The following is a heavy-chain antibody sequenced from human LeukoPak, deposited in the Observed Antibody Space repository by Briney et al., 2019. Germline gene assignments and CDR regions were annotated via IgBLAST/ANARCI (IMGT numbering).Heavy chain of an antibody. V-gene: IGHV3-53*01. CDR2: IYSDGTA. Sequence: GGSLRLSCAASGFXFSNNRISWVRQAPGKGLEWLSVIYSDGTAYYADSVKGRFTISRDNSKSTLYLQMNSLRADDTAVYYCVRDLTWGQGTLVTVSS. CDR1: GFXFSNNR. J-gene: IGHJ5*02. CDR3: VRDLT.